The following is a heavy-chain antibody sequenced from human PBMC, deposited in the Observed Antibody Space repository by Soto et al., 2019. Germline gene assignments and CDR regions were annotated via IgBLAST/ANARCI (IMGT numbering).Heavy chain of an antibody. CDR3: ARDSLRYFDWLSPGYYYGMDV. D-gene: IGHD3-9*01. V-gene: IGHV1-3*01. Sequence: ASVKVSCKASGYTFTSYAMHWVRQAPGQRLEWMGWINAGNGNTKYSQKFQGRVTITRDTSASTAYMELSSLRSEDTAVYHCARDSLRYFDWLSPGYYYGMDVWGQGTTVTVSS. CDR2: INAGNGNT. J-gene: IGHJ6*02. CDR1: GYTFTSYA.